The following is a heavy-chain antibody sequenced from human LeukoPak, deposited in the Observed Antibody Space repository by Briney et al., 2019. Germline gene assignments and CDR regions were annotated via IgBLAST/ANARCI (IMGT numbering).Heavy chain of an antibody. V-gene: IGHV1-18*01. Sequence: ALVKVSCKASGYTFTTYGISWVRQAPGQGLEWMGWISAYNGNTNYAQKLQGSVTMTTDTSTSTAYMELRSLRSDDTAVYYCARGGPRGYSYGTREFDYWGQGTLVTVSS. D-gene: IGHD5-18*01. CDR3: ARGGPRGYSYGTREFDY. J-gene: IGHJ4*02. CDR2: ISAYNGNT. CDR1: GYTFTTYG.